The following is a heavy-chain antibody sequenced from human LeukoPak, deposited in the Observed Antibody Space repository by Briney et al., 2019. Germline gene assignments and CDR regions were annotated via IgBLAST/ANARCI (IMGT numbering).Heavy chain of an antibody. CDR3: AKDGSKWELSHFDY. Sequence: GGSLRLSCVASGFSFSTYWMHWVRQAPGKGLVWVSRIDNGGTTTLYADSVRGRFTISRDNSKNTLYLQMNSLRAEDTAVYYCAKDGSKWELSHFDYWGQGTLVTVSS. J-gene: IGHJ4*02. CDR2: IDNGGTTT. CDR1: GFSFSTYW. V-gene: IGHV3-74*01. D-gene: IGHD1-26*01.